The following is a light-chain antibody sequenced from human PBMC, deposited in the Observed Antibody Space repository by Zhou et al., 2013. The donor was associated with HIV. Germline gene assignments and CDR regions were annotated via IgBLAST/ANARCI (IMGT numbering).Light chain of an antibody. V-gene: IGKV1-8*01. CDR1: QGISSY. J-gene: IGKJ1*01. CDR3: QQSYSTPRT. CDR2: DAS. Sequence: AIRITQSPSSLSASTGDRVTITCRASQGISSYLAWYQQKPGKAPKFLIYDASTLQSGVPSRFSGSGSGTDFTLTISGLQPDDFATYYCQQSYSTPRTFGQGTKV.